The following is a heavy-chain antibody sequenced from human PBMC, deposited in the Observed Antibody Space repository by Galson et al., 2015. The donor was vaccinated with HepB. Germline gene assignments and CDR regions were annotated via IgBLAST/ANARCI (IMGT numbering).Heavy chain of an antibody. J-gene: IGHJ6*02. CDR3: ARAVGGYDLAYYYYYGMDV. V-gene: IGHV3-21*01. CDR2: ISSSSSYI. Sequence: SLRLSCAASGFTFSSYSMNWVRQAPGKGLEWVSSISSSSSYIYYADSEKGRFTISRDNAKNSLYLQMNSLRAEDTAVYYCARAVGGYDLAYYYYYGMDVWGQGTTVTVSS. D-gene: IGHD5-12*01. CDR1: GFTFSSYS.